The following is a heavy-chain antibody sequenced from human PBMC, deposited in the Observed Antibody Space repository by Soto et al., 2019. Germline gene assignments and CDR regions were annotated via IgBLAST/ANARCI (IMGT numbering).Heavy chain of an antibody. CDR1: GFTFSSYA. J-gene: IGHJ4*02. Sequence: EVQLLESGGGLVQPGGSLRLSCAASGFTFSSYAMSWVRQAPGKGLEWVSAISGSGGSTYYADSVKGRFTISRDNSKNTMDLQMNSLRAEDTAVYYCATEARYSRGWYGDYWGQGTLVTVSS. D-gene: IGHD6-19*01. CDR2: ISGSGGST. CDR3: ATEARYSRGWYGDY. V-gene: IGHV3-23*01.